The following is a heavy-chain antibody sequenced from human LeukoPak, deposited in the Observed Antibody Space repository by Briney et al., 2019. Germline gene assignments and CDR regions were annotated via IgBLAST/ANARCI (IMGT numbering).Heavy chain of an antibody. Sequence: RGGSLSLSCAASGFTFSDYPMYWVRQAPGKGLECVAVISYDASNAFYRDSVRGRFTISRDNARNTVYLQMDTLKPEDTAVYYCARSPGFPFGYMDVWGKGTMVIVSS. CDR1: GFTFSDYP. D-gene: IGHD1-14*01. V-gene: IGHV3-30*04. CDR3: ARSPGFPFGYMDV. J-gene: IGHJ6*03. CDR2: ISYDASNA.